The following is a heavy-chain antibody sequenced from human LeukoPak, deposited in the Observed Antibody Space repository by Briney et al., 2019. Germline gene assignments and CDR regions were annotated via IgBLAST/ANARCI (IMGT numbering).Heavy chain of an antibody. CDR3: ARVPSRRYCSGGSCYPYYYYGMDV. CDR2: INHSGST. D-gene: IGHD2-15*01. J-gene: IGHJ6*02. V-gene: IGHV4-34*01. CDR1: GGSFSGYY. Sequence: SETLSLTCAVYGGSFSGYYWSWIRQPPRKGLEWIGEINHSGSTNYNPSLKSRVTISVDTSKNQFSLKLSSVTAADTAVYYCARVPSRRYCSGGSCYPYYYYGMDVWGQGTTVTVSS.